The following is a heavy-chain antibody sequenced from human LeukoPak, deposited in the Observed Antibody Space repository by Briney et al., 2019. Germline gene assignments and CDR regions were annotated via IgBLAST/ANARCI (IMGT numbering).Heavy chain of an antibody. CDR3: ARGCSAGTPHNWFDP. V-gene: IGHV4-59*11. CDR1: GGSISGHY. Sequence: PSETLSLTCTVSGGSISGHYWGWIRQPPGKGLEWIGQIHYSGGTNSNPSLRSRVTISVDTSKNQFSLKLSSVTAADTAVYYCARGCSAGTPHNWFDPWGQGTLVTVSS. CDR2: IHYSGGT. J-gene: IGHJ5*02. D-gene: IGHD6-13*01.